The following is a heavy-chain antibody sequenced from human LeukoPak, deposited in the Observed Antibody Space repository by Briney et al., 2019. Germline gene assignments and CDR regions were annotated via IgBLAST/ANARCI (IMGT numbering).Heavy chain of an antibody. CDR2: ISGSGGST. CDR1: GFTFSSYA. Sequence: QPGGSLRLSCAVSGFTFSSYAMSWVRQAPGKGLEWVSVISGSGGSTYYADSVKGRFTISKDKSKNTLYLQMNSLRAEDTAVYYCAKTGGVITTNVDYWGQGALVTVSS. V-gene: IGHV3-23*01. J-gene: IGHJ4*02. D-gene: IGHD3-22*01. CDR3: AKTGGVITTNVDY.